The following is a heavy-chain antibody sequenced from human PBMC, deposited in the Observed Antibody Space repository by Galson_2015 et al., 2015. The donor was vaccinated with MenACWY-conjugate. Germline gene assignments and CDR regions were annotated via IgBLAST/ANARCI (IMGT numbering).Heavy chain of an antibody. CDR1: GFTFSTYA. V-gene: IGHV3-23*01. D-gene: IGHD1-20*01. J-gene: IGHJ4*02. CDR2: IGGTSGNT. Sequence: SLRLSCAASGFTFSTYAMIWVRQAPGKGLEWVSEIGGTSGNTYYADSAKGRFTISRDNSKNTLYLQMDSLRPEDTAVYYCAKDERPDSNWRVDYWGQGTLVTVSS. CDR3: AKDERPDSNWRVDY.